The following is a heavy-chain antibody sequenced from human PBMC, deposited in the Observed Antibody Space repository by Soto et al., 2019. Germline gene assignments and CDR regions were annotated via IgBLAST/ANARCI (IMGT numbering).Heavy chain of an antibody. D-gene: IGHD2-15*01. V-gene: IGHV1-69*08. CDR3: ASGKSQMTQDRMGFYYYMDV. CDR2: VIPLLDAS. J-gene: IGHJ6*03. CDR1: GDTFFNYT. Sequence: QVQLVQSGAEVKKPGSSVKISCTTSGDTFFNYTFTWERRAPGQGLEWMGRVIPLLDASNYAEKFQDRVTITADKSTSTAYMELSGLKSDDSAIYYCASGKSQMTQDRMGFYYYMDVWGKGTTVTVSS.